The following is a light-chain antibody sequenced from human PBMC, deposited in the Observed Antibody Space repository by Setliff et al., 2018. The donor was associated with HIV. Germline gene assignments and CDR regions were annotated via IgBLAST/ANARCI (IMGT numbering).Light chain of an antibody. J-gene: IGLJ1*01. V-gene: IGLV2-11*01. CDR2: DVS. CDR1: SSDFGGYNY. Sequence: QSALTQPRSVSGSPGQSVTISCTGTSSDFGGYNYASWYQQHPGKAPKLMIYDVSKRPSGVPDRFSGSKSGNTASLTISGLQAEDEADYYCCSYAGSYKVFGTGTRSPS. CDR3: CSYAGSYKV.